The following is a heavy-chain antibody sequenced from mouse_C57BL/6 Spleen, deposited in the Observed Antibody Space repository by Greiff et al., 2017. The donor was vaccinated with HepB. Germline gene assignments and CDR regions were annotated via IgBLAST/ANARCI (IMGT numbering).Heavy chain of an antibody. CDR1: GYTFTSYW. J-gene: IGHJ3*01. D-gene: IGHD2-4*01. CDR2: IDPSDSYT. V-gene: IGHV1-69*01. CDR3: ARSGDYDAWFAC. Sequence: VQLQQPGAELVMPGASVKLSCKASGYTFTSYWMHWVKQRPGQGLEWIGEIDPSDSYTNYNQKFKGKSTLTVDKSSSTAYMQLSSLTSEDSAVYYCARSGDYDAWFACWGQGTLVTVSA.